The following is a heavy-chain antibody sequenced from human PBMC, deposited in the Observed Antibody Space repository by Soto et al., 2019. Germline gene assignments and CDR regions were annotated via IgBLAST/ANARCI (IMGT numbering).Heavy chain of an antibody. CDR3: ARKSSGPDY. J-gene: IGHJ4*02. D-gene: IGHD6-19*01. V-gene: IGHV4-39*01. Sequence: PSETLSLTCTVSGGSISSSSYYWGWIRQPPGKGLEWIGSIYYSGSTSYNPSLKSRVTISVDTSKNSLYLQMNSLRAEDTAVYYCARKSSGPDYWGQGTLVTVSS. CDR2: IYYSGST. CDR1: GGSISSSSYY.